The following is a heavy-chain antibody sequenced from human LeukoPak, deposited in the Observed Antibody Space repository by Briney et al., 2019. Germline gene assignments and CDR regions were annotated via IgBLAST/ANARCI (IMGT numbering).Heavy chain of an antibody. V-gene: IGHV3-13*01. D-gene: IGHD1-26*01. Sequence: GGSLRLSCAASGFTFSSYDMHWVRQATGKGLEWVSAIGTAGDTYYPGSVKGRFTISRENAKNSLYLQMNSLRAGDTAVYYCARGGIVEEFDYWGQGTLVTVSS. CDR2: IGTAGDT. CDR3: ARGGIVEEFDY. CDR1: GFTFSSYD. J-gene: IGHJ4*02.